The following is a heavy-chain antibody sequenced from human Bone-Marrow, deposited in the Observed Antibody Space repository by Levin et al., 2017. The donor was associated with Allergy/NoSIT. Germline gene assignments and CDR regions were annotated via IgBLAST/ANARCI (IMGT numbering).Heavy chain of an antibody. CDR1: GFTFSTYN. V-gene: IGHV3-48*01. CDR3: ARDTVAYDGRFDH. Sequence: GESLKISCAASGFTFSTYNMNWVRQVPGKGPEWVAYISSGSVAIYYADSVKGRFTISRDNAKNSLYLQMNSLSAEDSAVYYCARDTVAYDGRFDHWGQGTLVTVSS. CDR2: ISSGSVAI. J-gene: IGHJ4*02. D-gene: IGHD4-23*01.